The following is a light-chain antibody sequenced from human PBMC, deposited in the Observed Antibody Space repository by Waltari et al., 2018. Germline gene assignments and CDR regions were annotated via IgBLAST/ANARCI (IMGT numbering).Light chain of an antibody. CDR3: TSRDSRSNLLSV. Sequence: SSELTQDPAVSVALGQTARITCQGDSLKTYYESWYQQKPGQAPVLVVYGRNERPSGIPDRFSASSSGNTASLTITGAHVEDEADYYCTSRDSRSNLLSVFGSGPKVTAL. V-gene: IGLV3-19*01. CDR2: GRN. J-gene: IGLJ1*01. CDR1: SLKTYY.